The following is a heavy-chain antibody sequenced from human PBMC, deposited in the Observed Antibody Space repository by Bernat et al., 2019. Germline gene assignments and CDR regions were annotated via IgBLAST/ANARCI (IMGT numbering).Heavy chain of an antibody. CDR2: ISWDGGST. CDR3: AKDRGSGGYYTPYIDY. CDR1: GFTFDDYT. V-gene: IGHV3-43*01. D-gene: IGHD1-26*01. Sequence: EVQLVESGGVVVQPGGSLRLSCAASGFTFDDYTMHWVRQAPGKGLEWVSLISWDGGSTYYADSVKGRFTISRDNSKNSLYLQMNSLRTEDTALYYCAKDRGSGGYYTPYIDYWGQGTLVTVSS. J-gene: IGHJ4*02.